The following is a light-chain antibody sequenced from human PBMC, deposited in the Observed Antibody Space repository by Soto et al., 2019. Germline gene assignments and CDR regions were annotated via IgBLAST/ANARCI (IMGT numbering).Light chain of an antibody. CDR3: SSYTSSSTLVV. CDR2: EVS. CDR1: SSDVGGYNY. Sequence: QSALTQPASVSGSPGQSITISCTGTSSDVGGYNYVSWYQQHPDKAPKFMIYEVSNRPSGVSNRFSGSKSGNTASLTISGLQAEDEADYYCSSYTSSSTLVVFCGGTKLTVL. V-gene: IGLV2-14*01. J-gene: IGLJ2*01.